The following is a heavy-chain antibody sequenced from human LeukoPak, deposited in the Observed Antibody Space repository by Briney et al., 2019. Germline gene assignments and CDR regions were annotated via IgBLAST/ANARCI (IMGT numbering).Heavy chain of an antibody. V-gene: IGHV4-59*01. CDR3: AREGYDSNIYYKADY. J-gene: IGHJ4*02. D-gene: IGHD3-22*01. CDR2: ISYSGST. Sequence: SETLSLTCTVSGGSINTYYWSCIRQPPGKGLEWIGYISYSGSTSYNPSLKSRVTITVDTSKNQFSLKLSSVTAADTAVYYCAREGYDSNIYYKADYWGQGTLVTVSS. CDR1: GGSINTYY.